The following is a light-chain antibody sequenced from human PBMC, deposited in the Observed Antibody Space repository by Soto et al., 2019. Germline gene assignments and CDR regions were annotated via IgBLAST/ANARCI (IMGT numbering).Light chain of an antibody. Sequence: EIVLTQSPGTLSLSPGERATLSCRASQSVSNNYLAWYQQKPGQAPRLLIYGASSRATGIPDRFSGSGSGTDVTLTISRLEPEDFAVYYCQQYVSTPWTFGQGTKVEIK. V-gene: IGKV3-20*01. CDR1: QSVSNNY. CDR2: GAS. CDR3: QQYVSTPWT. J-gene: IGKJ1*01.